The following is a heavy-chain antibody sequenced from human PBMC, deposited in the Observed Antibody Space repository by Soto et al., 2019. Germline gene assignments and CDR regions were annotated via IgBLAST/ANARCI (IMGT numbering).Heavy chain of an antibody. V-gene: IGHV5-10-1*01. D-gene: IGHD2-2*01. CDR2: IDPSDSYT. Sequence: PGESLKISCKGSGYSFTSYWISWVRQMPGKGLEWTGRIDPSDSYTNYSPSFQGHVTISADKSISTAYLQWSSLKASDTAMYYCARGLYCSSTSCYSPAFDIWGQGTMVTVSS. CDR1: GYSFTSYW. J-gene: IGHJ3*02. CDR3: ARGLYCSSTSCYSPAFDI.